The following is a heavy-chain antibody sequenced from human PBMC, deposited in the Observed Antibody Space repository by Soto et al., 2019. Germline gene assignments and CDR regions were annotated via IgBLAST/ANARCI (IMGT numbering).Heavy chain of an antibody. CDR1: GVPFDGYA. V-gene: IGHV3-9*01. Sequence: GGSLRLSCAASGVPFDGYAMHWVRQAPGKGLEWVSGISLNSGKIAYADSVKGRFTISRDNAKNSLYLQMNSLRAEETDLYYCAKAAGWGSGSPDYSDYGMDVWGQGTRVTVSS. CDR2: ISLNSGKI. D-gene: IGHD3-10*01. J-gene: IGHJ6*02. CDR3: AKAAGWGSGSPDYSDYGMDV.